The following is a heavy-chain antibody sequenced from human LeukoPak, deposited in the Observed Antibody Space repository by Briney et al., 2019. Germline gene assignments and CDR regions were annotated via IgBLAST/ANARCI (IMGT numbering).Heavy chain of an antibody. Sequence: SETLSLTCTVSGGTISSYYWSWIRQPPGKGLEWIGYIYYSGSTNYNPSLKSRVTISVDTSKNQFSLKLGSVTAADTAVYYCARGVGDYVVYFDYWGQGTLVTVSS. D-gene: IGHD4-17*01. J-gene: IGHJ4*02. CDR3: ARGVGDYVVYFDY. V-gene: IGHV4-59*01. CDR1: GGTISSYY. CDR2: IYYSGST.